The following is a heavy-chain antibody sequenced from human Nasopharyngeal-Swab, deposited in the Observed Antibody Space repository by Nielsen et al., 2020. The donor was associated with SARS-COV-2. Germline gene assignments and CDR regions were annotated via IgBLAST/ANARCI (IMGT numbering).Heavy chain of an antibody. D-gene: IGHD3-10*01. CDR1: GDSITASY. CDR3: ARSTYYFGAGSSYNYYFDN. Sequence: SETLSLTCTVSGDSITASYWSWIRQPPGKGLEWIGYIYYSGETNYNPSLKSRLTMSLDMSKNQNPLNLRSVTAADTAVYFCARSTYYFGAGSSYNYYFDNWGQGTLVTVSS. V-gene: IGHV4-59*08. J-gene: IGHJ4*02. CDR2: IYYSGET.